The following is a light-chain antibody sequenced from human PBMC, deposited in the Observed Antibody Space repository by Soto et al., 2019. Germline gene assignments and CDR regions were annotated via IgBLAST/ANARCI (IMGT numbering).Light chain of an antibody. CDR2: NAS. CDR1: QSVSIK. V-gene: IGKV3-11*01. J-gene: IGKJ5*01. CDR3: QQRSDWPPGAT. Sequence: LTQSPATLSLSPRERATLSCRAIQSVSIKLAWYQQKPGQAPRLLIYNASNRATGIPARFSGSGSGTDFTLTISSLEPEDFAVYYCQQRSDWPPGATFGQGTRLEI.